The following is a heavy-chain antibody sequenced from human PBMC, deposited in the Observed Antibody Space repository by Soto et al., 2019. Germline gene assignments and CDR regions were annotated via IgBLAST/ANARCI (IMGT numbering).Heavy chain of an antibody. J-gene: IGHJ4*02. CDR3: AKDIDMMAVAGTGYFDS. CDR1: GFTFDDYA. Sequence: GGSLRLSCAASGFTFDDYAMHWVRQAPGKGLEWVSGINWSGASVGYADSVKGRFTISRDNAKNSLYLQMKSLTVEDTALYFCAKDIDMMAVAGTGYFDSWGQGTLVTVSS. CDR2: INWSGASV. V-gene: IGHV3-9*01. D-gene: IGHD2-15*01.